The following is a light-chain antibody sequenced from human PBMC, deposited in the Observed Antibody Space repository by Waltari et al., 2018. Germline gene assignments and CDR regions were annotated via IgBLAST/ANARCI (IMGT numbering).Light chain of an antibody. V-gene: IGKV1-39*01. Sequence: VCITCRASQSITGDLNWYQQKPGKAPNLLIYAASNLQSGVPARFRGIGSGTEFTLAIGSLHAEECATYYCQQGFSPSWTFGQGTKVEF. CDR1: QSITGD. CDR3: QQGFSPSWT. J-gene: IGKJ1*01. CDR2: AAS.